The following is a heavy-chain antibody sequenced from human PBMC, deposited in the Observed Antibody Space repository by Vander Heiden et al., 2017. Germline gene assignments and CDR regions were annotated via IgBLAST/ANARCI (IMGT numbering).Heavy chain of an antibody. CDR3: ARYCSSTSCFRGYYYYGMDV. CDR1: GFIFSSYT. V-gene: IGHV3-48*02. J-gene: IGHJ6*02. D-gene: IGHD2-2*01. CDR2: ISSSSGTI. Sequence: EVQLVESGGGLVQPGGSRRPSCAASGFIFSSYTMNGVRQAPGEGLEWVSYISSSSGTIYYADSVKGRFTISRDNAKNSLYLQINSLRDEDTAVYYCARYCSSTSCFRGYYYYGMDVWGQGTTVTVSS.